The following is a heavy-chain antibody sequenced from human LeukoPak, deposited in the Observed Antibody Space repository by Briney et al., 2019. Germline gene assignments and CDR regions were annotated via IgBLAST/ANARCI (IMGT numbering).Heavy chain of an antibody. CDR1: GGSFSGYY. D-gene: IGHD3-9*01. CDR3: ARVGPLYYDILTGYSTEAFDI. Sequence: SETLSLTCAVYGGSFSGYYWSWIRQPPGKGLEWIGEINHSGSTNYNPSLKSRVTMSVDTSKNQFSLKLSSVTAADTAVYYCARVGPLYYDILTGYSTEAFDIWGQGTMVTVSS. J-gene: IGHJ3*02. CDR2: INHSGST. V-gene: IGHV4-34*01.